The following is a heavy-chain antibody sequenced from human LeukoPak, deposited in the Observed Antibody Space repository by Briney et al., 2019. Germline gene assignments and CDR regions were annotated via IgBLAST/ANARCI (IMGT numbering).Heavy chain of an antibody. CDR1: GYSISSGYY. V-gene: IGHV4-38-2*02. CDR2: IYYSGNT. CDR3: ARQTGSGLFILP. Sequence: TPSETLSLTCTVSGYSISSGYYWGWIRQPPGKGLEWIGSIYYSGNTYYNASLKSRVTISIDTSKNQFSLKLTSVTAADTAVYYCARQTGSGLFILPGGQGTLVTVSS. D-gene: IGHD3/OR15-3a*01. J-gene: IGHJ4*02.